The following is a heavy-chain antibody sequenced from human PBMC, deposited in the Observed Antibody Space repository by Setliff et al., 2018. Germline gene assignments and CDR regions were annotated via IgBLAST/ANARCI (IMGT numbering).Heavy chain of an antibody. J-gene: IGHJ4*02. CDR1: GGTFSSFA. V-gene: IGHV1-69*15. CDR3: ARINFYVSSGYYYAPDF. D-gene: IGHD3-22*01. CDR2: IIPLFGTA. Sequence: VKVSCKASGGTFSSFAISWVRQAPGQGLEWMGRIIPLFGTATYAQKFQGRVTLTVVESTSSAYLELSSLRSDDTAVYFCARINFYVSSGYYYAPDFWGQGTRVTAPQ.